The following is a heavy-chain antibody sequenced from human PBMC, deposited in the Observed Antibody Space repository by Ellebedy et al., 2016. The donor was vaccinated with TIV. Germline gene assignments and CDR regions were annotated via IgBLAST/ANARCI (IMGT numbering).Heavy chain of an antibody. CDR2: IYYSGST. Sequence: MPSETLSLTCTVSGGSISSYYWSWIRQPPGKGLEWIGYIYYSGSTNYNPSLKSRVTISVDTSKNQFSLKLSSVTAADTAVYYCARLYCSSTSCYDYWGQGTLVTVSS. V-gene: IGHV4-59*08. CDR1: GGSISSYY. CDR3: ARLYCSSTSCYDY. J-gene: IGHJ4*02. D-gene: IGHD2-2*01.